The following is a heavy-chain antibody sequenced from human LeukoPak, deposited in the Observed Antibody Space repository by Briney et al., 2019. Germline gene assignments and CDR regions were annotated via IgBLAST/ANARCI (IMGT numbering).Heavy chain of an antibody. CDR3: ARDLVPVEGLRYFDWLSGGFDY. V-gene: IGHV3-66*01. Sequence: PGGSLRLSCAAFGFTVRSDDMNWVRQAPGKGLEWVSILQSDGTPSYAGSVKGRFAISRDNAKNSLYLQMNSLRAEDTAVYYCARDLVPVEGLRYFDWLSGGFDYWGQGTLVTVSS. J-gene: IGHJ4*02. D-gene: IGHD3-9*01. CDR1: GFTVRSDD. CDR2: LQSDGTP.